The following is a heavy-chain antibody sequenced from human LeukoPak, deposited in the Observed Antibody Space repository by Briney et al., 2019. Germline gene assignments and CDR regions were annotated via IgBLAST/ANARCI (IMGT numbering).Heavy chain of an antibody. Sequence: PGGSLRLSCAASGFTFNSYAMIWVRQAPGKGLEWVANIKQDGSEKYYVDSVKGRFTISRDNSKNTLYLQMNSLRAEDTAVYYCAKDGGEGSGSMNVWGKGTTVTVSS. CDR3: AKDGGEGSGSMNV. V-gene: IGHV3-7*01. CDR1: GFTFNSYA. D-gene: IGHD3-10*01. J-gene: IGHJ6*03. CDR2: IKQDGSEK.